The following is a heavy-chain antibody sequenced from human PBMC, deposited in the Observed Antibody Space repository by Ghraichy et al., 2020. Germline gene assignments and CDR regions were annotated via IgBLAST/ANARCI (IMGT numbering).Heavy chain of an antibody. J-gene: IGHJ4*02. D-gene: IGHD3-22*01. V-gene: IGHV3-48*03. CDR3: ARHLGRYSDNSGYYLRYYFDC. CDR2: ISSSGNTI. Sequence: GGSLRLSCAASEFTFSSYEMNWVRQAPGKGLEWVSSISSSGNTIYYANSVKGRVTISRDNAKNSLYLQMNSLRAEDTAVYYCARHLGRYSDNSGYYLRYYFDCWGQGTLVTVSS. CDR1: EFTFSSYE.